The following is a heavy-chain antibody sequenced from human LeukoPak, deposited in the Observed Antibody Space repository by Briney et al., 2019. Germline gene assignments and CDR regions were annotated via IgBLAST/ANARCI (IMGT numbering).Heavy chain of an antibody. CDR1: GFPFSSYW. CDR2: IKQDGSKK. J-gene: IGHJ4*02. V-gene: IGHV3-7*04. D-gene: IGHD5-24*01. Sequence: GGSLRLSCVASGFPFSSYWMTWVRQAPGKGLEWVANIKQDGSKKSYVDSVKGRFTISKDNAKNSLYLQMNSLRAEDTAIYYCTRVGYIDEGIDYWGQGTLVTVSS. CDR3: TRVGYIDEGIDY.